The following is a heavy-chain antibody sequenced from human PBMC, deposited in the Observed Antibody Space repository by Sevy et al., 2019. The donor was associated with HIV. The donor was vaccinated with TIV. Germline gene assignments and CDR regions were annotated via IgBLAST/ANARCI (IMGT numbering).Heavy chain of an antibody. J-gene: IGHJ4*02. CDR3: ARLFYGSADY. V-gene: IGHV3-7*01. CDR1: GFTFSSYW. Sequence: GSLRLSCAASGFTFSSYWMSWVRQAPGKGLEWLATINLDGSETFYVASVKGRFTISRHNPRKSVYLQMTSLSAEDTAVYYCARLFYGSADYWGQGTLVTVSS. CDR2: INLDGSET. D-gene: IGHD3-10*01.